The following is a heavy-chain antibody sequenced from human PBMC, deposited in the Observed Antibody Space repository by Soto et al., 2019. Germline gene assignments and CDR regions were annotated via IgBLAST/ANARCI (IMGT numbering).Heavy chain of an antibody. CDR3: ARGVEVVVAAYYMEV. D-gene: IGHD2-15*01. CDR2: IIPILGIA. J-gene: IGHJ6*03. V-gene: IGHV1-69*02. CDR1: GGTFSSYT. Sequence: GASVKVSCKASGGTFSSYTISCVRQAPGQGLEWMGRIIPILGIANYAQKFQGRVTITADKSTSTAYMELSSLRSEDTAVYYCARGVEVVVAAYYMEVWGKGTTVTVSS.